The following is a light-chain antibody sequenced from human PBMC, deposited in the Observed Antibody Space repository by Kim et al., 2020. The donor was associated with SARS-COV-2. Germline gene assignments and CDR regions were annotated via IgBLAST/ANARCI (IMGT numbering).Light chain of an antibody. CDR3: QQYYSSPFT. CDR1: QSGLYTSNNY. CDR2: WAS. Sequence: GERAKINCKSSQSGLYTSNNYLAWYQHKPGQPPKLLIYWASTRESGVPDRFSGTGSRTDFTLTISSLQAEDVAVYYCQQYYSSPFTFGQGTKLEI. J-gene: IGKJ2*01. V-gene: IGKV4-1*01.